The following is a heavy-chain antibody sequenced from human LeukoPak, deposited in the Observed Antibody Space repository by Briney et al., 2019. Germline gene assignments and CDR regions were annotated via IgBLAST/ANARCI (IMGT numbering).Heavy chain of an antibody. CDR2: IYSGGST. Sequence: WGSLRLSCAASGFTVSSNYMSWVRQAPGKGLEWVSVIYSGGSTYYADSVKGRFTISRDNSKNTLYLQMNSLRAEDTAVYYCARRDSSSWYGAFDIWGQGTMVTVSS. CDR1: GFTVSSNY. CDR3: ARRDSSSWYGAFDI. J-gene: IGHJ3*02. V-gene: IGHV3-53*01. D-gene: IGHD6-13*01.